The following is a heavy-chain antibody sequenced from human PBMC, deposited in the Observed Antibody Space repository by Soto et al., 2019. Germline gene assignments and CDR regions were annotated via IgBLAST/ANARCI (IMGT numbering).Heavy chain of an antibody. CDR2: IYYSGST. CDR1: GGSISSSSYY. Sequence: SETLSLTCTVSGGSISSSSYYWGWIRQPPGKGLEWIGSIYYSGSTYYNPSLKSRVTISVDTSKNQFSLKLSSVTAADTAVYYCARNDAIQDIVVVPAANNWFDPWGQGTLVTVSS. D-gene: IGHD2-2*01. CDR3: ARNDAIQDIVVVPAANNWFDP. J-gene: IGHJ5*02. V-gene: IGHV4-39*01.